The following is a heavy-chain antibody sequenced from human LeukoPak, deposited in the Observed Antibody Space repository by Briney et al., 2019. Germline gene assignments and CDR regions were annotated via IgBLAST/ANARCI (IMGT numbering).Heavy chain of an antibody. J-gene: IGHJ3*02. V-gene: IGHV1-69*05. D-gene: IGHD2-15*01. Sequence: ASVKVSCKASGGTFSSYAISWVRQAPGQGLEWMGGIIPIFGTANYAQKFQGRVTITTDESTSTAYMELSSLRSEDTAVYYCARGHRDIVVVVAARDAFDIWGQGTMVTVSS. CDR1: GGTFSSYA. CDR2: IIPIFGTA. CDR3: ARGHRDIVVVVAARDAFDI.